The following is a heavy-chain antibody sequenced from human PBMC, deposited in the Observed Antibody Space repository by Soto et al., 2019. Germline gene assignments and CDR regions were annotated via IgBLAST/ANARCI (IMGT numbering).Heavy chain of an antibody. Sequence: QVQLVQSGAEVKKPGASVKVSCQASGYTFTSYDINWVRQATGQGLEWMGWMNPNSGNTGYAQKFQGRVTMTRNTSISTAYMELSSLRSEDTAVYYCATVGYCSGGSCYSYYYYYMDVWGKGTTVTVSS. CDR1: GYTFTSYD. D-gene: IGHD2-15*01. V-gene: IGHV1-8*01. CDR2: MNPNSGNT. CDR3: ATVGYCSGGSCYSYYYYYMDV. J-gene: IGHJ6*03.